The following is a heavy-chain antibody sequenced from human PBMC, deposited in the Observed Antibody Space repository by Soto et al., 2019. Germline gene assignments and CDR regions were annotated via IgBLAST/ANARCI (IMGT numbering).Heavy chain of an antibody. D-gene: IGHD2-21*02. CDR1: GLSLRTTGVG. V-gene: IGHV2-5*02. J-gene: IGHJ6*02. CDR3: VQSRCGGDCLEIYSSHAYNGLDV. CDR2: IYWDDDQ. Sequence: QVTLKESGPTLVKPTQTLTLTCTVSGLSLRTTGVGVGWVRPPQGKALEWLALIYWDDDQRYSPTLRSRLTNAKDNSETQVVITLTNMGIVDTATYYCVQSRCGGDCLEIYSSHAYNGLDVWGQETTVTVSS.